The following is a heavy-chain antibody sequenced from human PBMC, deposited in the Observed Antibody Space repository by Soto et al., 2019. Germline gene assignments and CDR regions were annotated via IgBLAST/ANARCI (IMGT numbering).Heavy chain of an antibody. V-gene: IGHV5-51*01. D-gene: IGHD2-15*01. J-gene: IGHJ3*02. Sequence: PGESLKISCKGSGYSFTSYWIGWVRQMPGKGLEWMGIIYPGDSDTRYSPSFQGQVTISADKSISTAYLQWSSLKASDTAMYYCARQWRGYCSGGSCYTDAFDIWGQGTMVTVSS. CDR3: ARQWRGYCSGGSCYTDAFDI. CDR1: GYSFTSYW. CDR2: IYPGDSDT.